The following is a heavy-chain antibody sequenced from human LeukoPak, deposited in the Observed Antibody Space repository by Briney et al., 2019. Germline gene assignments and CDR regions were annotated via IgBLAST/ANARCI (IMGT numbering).Heavy chain of an antibody. CDR2: IYYSGST. D-gene: IGHD3-9*01. CDR1: GGSISSGGYY. CDR3: AAFRGSYDILTGYSGDDAFDI. Sequence: SETLSLTCTVSGGSISSGGYYWSWIRQHPGKGVEWVGYIYYSGSTYYNPSLKSRVTIPVDTSKNQFSLKLSSVTAADTAVYYCAAFRGSYDILTGYSGDDAFDIWGQGTMVTVSS. V-gene: IGHV4-31*03. J-gene: IGHJ3*02.